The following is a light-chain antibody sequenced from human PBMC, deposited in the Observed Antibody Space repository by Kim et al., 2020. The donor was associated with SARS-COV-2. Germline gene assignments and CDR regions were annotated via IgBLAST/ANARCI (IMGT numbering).Light chain of an antibody. CDR1: QSISSW. V-gene: IGKV1-5*01. J-gene: IGKJ2*01. Sequence: DIQMTQSPSTLSASVGDRVTITCRASQSISSWLAWYQQKPGKAPKLLIYDASSLESGVPSRFSGSGSGTEFTLTISSLQPDDCATYYCQQYNSYSYTFGQGTKLEI. CDR2: DAS. CDR3: QQYNSYSYT.